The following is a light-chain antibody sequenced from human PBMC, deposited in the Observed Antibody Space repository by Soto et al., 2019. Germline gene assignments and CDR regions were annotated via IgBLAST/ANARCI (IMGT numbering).Light chain of an antibody. CDR3: QQYGSAPFT. CDR1: QSFRSSY. CDR2: GAS. V-gene: IGKV3-20*01. Sequence: DIVLTQSPGPLSLSPGERATLSCRSSQSFRSSYLAWYQQKPGQAPRLLIYGASSRATGIPDRFSGSGSGTDFTLTISRLEPEDFAVYDCQQYGSAPFTFGGGTKVGIK. J-gene: IGKJ4*01.